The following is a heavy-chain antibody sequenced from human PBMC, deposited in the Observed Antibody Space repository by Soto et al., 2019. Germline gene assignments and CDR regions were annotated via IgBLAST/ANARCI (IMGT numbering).Heavy chain of an antibody. CDR2: ISGSGGGT. CDR1: GFTFSSYA. J-gene: IGHJ3*02. V-gene: IGHV3-23*01. D-gene: IGHD2-2*01. Sequence: GGSLRLSCAASGFTFSSYAMSWVRQAPGKGLEWVSAISGSGGGTYYADSVKGRFTISRDNSKNTLYLQMNSLRAEDTAVYYCAELPLSVLLSDALDIWGQGTMVTVS. CDR3: AELPLSVLLSDALDI.